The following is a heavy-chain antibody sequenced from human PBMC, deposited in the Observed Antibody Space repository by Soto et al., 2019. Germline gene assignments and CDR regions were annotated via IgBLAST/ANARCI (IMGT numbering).Heavy chain of an antibody. D-gene: IGHD3-3*01. CDR3: ARSGGEDYDFWSGYSEAYYYGMDV. Sequence: GGSLRLSCAASGFTFSSYSMNWVRQAPGKGLEWVSYISSSSSTIYYADSVKGRFTISRDNAKNSLYLQMNSLRDEDTAVYYCARSGGEDYDFWSGYSEAYYYGMDVWGQGTTVTVSS. V-gene: IGHV3-48*02. J-gene: IGHJ6*02. CDR1: GFTFSSYS. CDR2: ISSSSSTI.